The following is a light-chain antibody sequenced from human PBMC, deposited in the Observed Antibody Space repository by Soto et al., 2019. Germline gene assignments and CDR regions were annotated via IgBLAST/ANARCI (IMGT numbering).Light chain of an antibody. CDR1: SSDVGSYNL. J-gene: IGLJ1*01. V-gene: IGLV2-23*02. Sequence: LTQPASVSGSPGQSITISCTGTSSDVGSYNLVSWYQQHPGKAPKLMIYEVTKRPSGVSNRFSGSKSGNTASLTISGLQAEDGADYYCCSYAGSSTFLYVFGTGTKVTVL. CDR3: CSYAGSSTFLYV. CDR2: EVT.